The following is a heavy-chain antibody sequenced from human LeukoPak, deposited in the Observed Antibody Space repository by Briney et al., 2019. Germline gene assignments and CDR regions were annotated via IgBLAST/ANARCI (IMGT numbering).Heavy chain of an antibody. Sequence: SSETLSLTCSFNGRAFTYYYWTWLRQPPGKGLEWIGYIYYSGSTYYNPSLKSRVTISVDRSKNQFSLKLSSVTAADTAVYYCAREGGYCSSTSCWPEAHYMDVWGKGTTVTVSS. CDR3: AREGGYCSSTSCWPEAHYMDV. D-gene: IGHD2-2*01. V-gene: IGHV4-59*12. J-gene: IGHJ6*03. CDR2: IYYSGST. CDR1: GRAFTYYY.